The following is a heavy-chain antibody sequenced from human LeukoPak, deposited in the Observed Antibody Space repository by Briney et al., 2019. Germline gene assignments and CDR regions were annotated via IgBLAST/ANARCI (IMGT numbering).Heavy chain of an antibody. CDR1: GFTFSSYA. Sequence: PGGSLRLSCAASGFTFSSYAMSWGRQAPGKGQEWVSVISGSGGSTYNADSVKGRFTISRDNSKNTLYLQMNSLRAEDTAVYYCAKASGVISYYGGMDVWGAGTTVTVSS. V-gene: IGHV3-23*01. J-gene: IGHJ6*02. CDR2: ISGSGGST. CDR3: AKASGVISYYGGMDV.